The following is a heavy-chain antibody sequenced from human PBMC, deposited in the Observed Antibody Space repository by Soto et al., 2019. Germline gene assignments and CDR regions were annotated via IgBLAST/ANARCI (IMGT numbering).Heavy chain of an antibody. D-gene: IGHD2-15*01. CDR1: GYTFTSYG. CDR3: ARGLFFFVQQGRVVFDY. Sequence: QVQLVQSGAEVKKPGASVKVSCKASGYTFTSYGISWVRQAPGQGLEWMGWISAYNGNTNYAQKLQGRGTMTTDTSTSTAYMELRSLRSDDTAVYYCARGLFFFVQQGRVVFDYWGQGTLVTVSS. J-gene: IGHJ4*02. V-gene: IGHV1-18*01. CDR2: ISAYNGNT.